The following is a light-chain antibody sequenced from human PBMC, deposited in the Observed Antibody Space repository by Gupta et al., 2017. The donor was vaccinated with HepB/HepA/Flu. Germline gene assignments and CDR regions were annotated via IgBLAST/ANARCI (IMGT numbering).Light chain of an antibody. CDR2: GAS. CDR1: ESISGSY. Sequence: PGERATLSCRASESISGSYLAWYQQKPGQGPRLLIYGASTRATGIPARFSGSGSGTDFTLTISGLEPEDFAVYYCQQYGSSRGLTFGGGTKVDIK. V-gene: IGKV3-20*01. CDR3: QQYGSSRGLT. J-gene: IGKJ4*01.